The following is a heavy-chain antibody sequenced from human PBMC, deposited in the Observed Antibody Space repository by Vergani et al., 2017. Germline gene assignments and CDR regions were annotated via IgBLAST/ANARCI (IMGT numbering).Heavy chain of an antibody. V-gene: IGHV3-23*01. J-gene: IGHJ4*02. D-gene: IGHD6-19*01. CDR1: GFTFSSYA. CDR2: ISVSGGST. Sequence: EVQLLESGGGLVQPGGSLRLSCAASGFTFSSYAMSWVRQAPGKGLEWVSAISVSGGSTYFADSVKGRFTISRDNSKNTLYLQMNSLRAEDTAVYYCAKAGTSFLRLVPDYWGQGTLVTVSS. CDR3: AKAGTSFLRLVPDY.